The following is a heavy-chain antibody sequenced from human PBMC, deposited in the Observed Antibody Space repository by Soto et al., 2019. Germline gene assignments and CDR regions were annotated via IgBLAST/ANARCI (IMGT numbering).Heavy chain of an antibody. CDR3: AREGVVPYYYYGMDV. V-gene: IGHV1-18*01. CDR2: ISGYNGKT. Sequence: QVQLVQSGGEVKKPGASVKVSCKASGYTFTSYGISWVRQAPGQGLEWMGGISGYNGKTNYAQKVQDRVTMTTDTSTSTVYMELRTLRSDDTAVYYCAREGVVPYYYYGMDVWGQGTAVTVSS. J-gene: IGHJ6*02. D-gene: IGHD3-10*01. CDR1: GYTFTSYG.